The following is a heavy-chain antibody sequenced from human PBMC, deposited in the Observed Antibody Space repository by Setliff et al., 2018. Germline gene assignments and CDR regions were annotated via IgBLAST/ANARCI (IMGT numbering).Heavy chain of an antibody. V-gene: IGHV4-59*05. D-gene: IGHD6-13*01. CDR2: IYYSGNT. Sequence: SETLSLTCSVSGGSINRDYWSWIRQPPGKGLEWIGSIYYSGNTYYNPSLKSRVTIGVDTSKNQFSLKLSSVTAADTAVYYCARLIPIAAAMYYFDYWGQGTLVTVSS. CDR3: ARLIPIAAAMYYFDY. J-gene: IGHJ4*02. CDR1: GGSINRDY.